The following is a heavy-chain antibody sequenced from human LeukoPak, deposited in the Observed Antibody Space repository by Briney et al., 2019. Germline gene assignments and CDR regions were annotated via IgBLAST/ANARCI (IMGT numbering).Heavy chain of an antibody. V-gene: IGHV4-59*01. D-gene: IGHD6-19*01. CDR2: IYYSGST. CDR3: ARDDSSVFYYGMDV. J-gene: IGHJ6*02. CDR1: GGSISSYY. Sequence: SETLSLTCTVSGGSISSYYWSWIRQPPGKGPEWIGYIYYSGSTNYNPSLKSRVTISVDTSKNQFSLKLSSVTAADTAVYYCARDDSSVFYYGMDVWGQGTTVTVSS.